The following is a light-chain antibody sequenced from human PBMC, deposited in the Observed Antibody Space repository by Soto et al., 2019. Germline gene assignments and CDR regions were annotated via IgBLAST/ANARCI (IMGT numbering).Light chain of an antibody. CDR2: GAS. CDR1: QSVSSSY. J-gene: IGKJ1*01. CDR3: QQYGNSPWT. V-gene: IGKV3-20*01. Sequence: EIVLPQSPGTLSLSPGERATLSCRTSQSVSSSYLAWYQQKHGQAPRLLIYGASSRATGIPDRFSGSGSGTDFTLTISRLEPEDFAVYYCQQYGNSPWTFGQGTKVEIK.